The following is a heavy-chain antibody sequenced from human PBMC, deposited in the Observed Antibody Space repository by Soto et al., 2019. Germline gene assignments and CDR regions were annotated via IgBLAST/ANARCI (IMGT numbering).Heavy chain of an antibody. CDR1: GGSISSGGHY. J-gene: IGHJ5*02. V-gene: IGHV4-31*11. CDR2: ISYSGTT. Sequence: SETLSLTCAVYGGSISSGGHYWSWIRQHPGKGLEFMGYISYSGTTYYNPSLKSRLTLLIDTSENQFSLKLRSVTAADTAVYYCAAAHIGAAVPNWFDPWGQGTLVTVSS. CDR3: AAAHIGAAVPNWFDP. D-gene: IGHD6-25*01.